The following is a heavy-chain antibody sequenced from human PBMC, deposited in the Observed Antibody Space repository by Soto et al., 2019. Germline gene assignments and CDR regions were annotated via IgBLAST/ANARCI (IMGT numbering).Heavy chain of an antibody. J-gene: IGHJ2*01. Sequence: LRLSCAASGFTFSSYAMHWVRQAPGKGLEWVAVISYDGSNKYYADSVKGRFTISRDNSKNTLYLQMNSLRAEDTAVYYCARGAEPLGYCSGGSCYPDYWYFDLWGRGTLVTVSS. CDR1: GFTFSSYA. D-gene: IGHD2-15*01. CDR3: ARGAEPLGYCSGGSCYPDYWYFDL. V-gene: IGHV3-30-3*01. CDR2: ISYDGSNK.